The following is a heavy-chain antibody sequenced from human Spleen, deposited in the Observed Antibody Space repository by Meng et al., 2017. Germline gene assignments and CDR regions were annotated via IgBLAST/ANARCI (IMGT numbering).Heavy chain of an antibody. CDR2: ISYDGSNK. CDR1: GSTCSNYD. D-gene: IGHD5-24*01. Sequence: QVQLVECGGGVVQPGRSRRRSCAASGSTCSNYDMHWVRQAPGKGLEWVAVISYDGSNKYYTDSVKGRFTISRDNSKNALYLQMNSLKAEDTAVYYCAKRADGYNATPLDYWGQGTLVTFSS. J-gene: IGHJ4*02. CDR3: AKRADGYNATPLDY. V-gene: IGHV3-30*18.